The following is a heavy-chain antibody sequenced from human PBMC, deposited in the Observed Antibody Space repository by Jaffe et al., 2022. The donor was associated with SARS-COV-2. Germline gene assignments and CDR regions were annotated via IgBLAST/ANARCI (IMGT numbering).Heavy chain of an antibody. CDR1: GFTFSKSW. CDR2: IKEDGSEK. J-gene: IGHJ6*02. Sequence: EALLVESGGGLVQPGGSLRLSCAASGFTFSKSWMNWVRQAPGKGPEWVANIKEDGSEKHYVDSVKGRFTISRDNAKNSVFLQMNSLRADDTAVYYCAREGPEVVVSSAEERGIIRGIKFHSSYDGLDVWGQGTMVTVSS. V-gene: IGHV3-7*01. D-gene: IGHD2-15*01. CDR3: AREGPEVVVSSAEERGIIRGIKFHSSYDGLDV.